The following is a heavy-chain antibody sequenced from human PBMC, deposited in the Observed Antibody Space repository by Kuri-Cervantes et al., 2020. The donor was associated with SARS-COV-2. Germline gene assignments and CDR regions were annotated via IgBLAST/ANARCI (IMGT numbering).Heavy chain of an antibody. CDR3: ARHEGQFSLWLPFDY. Sequence: SETLSLTCAVSGYSISSGYYWGWIRQPPGKGLEWIGSIYHSGSTYYNPSLKSRVTISVDTSKNQFSLKLSSVTAADTAVYYCARHEGQFSLWLPFDYWGQGTLVTVSS. CDR2: IYHSGST. CDR1: GYSISSGYY. V-gene: IGHV4-38-2*01. D-gene: IGHD5-18*01. J-gene: IGHJ4*02.